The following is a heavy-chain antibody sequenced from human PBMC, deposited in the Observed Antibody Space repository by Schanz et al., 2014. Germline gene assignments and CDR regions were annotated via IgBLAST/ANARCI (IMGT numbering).Heavy chain of an antibody. CDR3: ARVKGGFDY. Sequence: EVHLVESGGGLVQPGGSLRLSCAASGITFSSHSFNWVRQAPGKGLEWISYITYNGGTIYYADSVKGRFTISRDNAKNSLYLEMNSLRAEDTAVYYCARVKGGFDYWGQGTLVTVPS. V-gene: IGHV3-48*01. CDR2: ITYNGGTI. CDR1: GITFSSHS. J-gene: IGHJ4*02. D-gene: IGHD3-16*01.